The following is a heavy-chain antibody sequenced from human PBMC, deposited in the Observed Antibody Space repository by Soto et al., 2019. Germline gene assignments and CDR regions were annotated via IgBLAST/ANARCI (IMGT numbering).Heavy chain of an antibody. Sequence: VQLQESGPGLVKPSGTLSLTCAVSGASISSGNWWSWVRQSPGKGLEWIGEIYHSGSTNHNPSLKSRVIISIDKSRKLFSLKLSSVTAADTAVYFCASHRGNTFGPYDDWGQGTQVTVSS. CDR1: GASISSGNW. CDR3: ASHRGNTFGPYDD. CDR2: IYHSGST. D-gene: IGHD3-16*01. V-gene: IGHV4-4*02. J-gene: IGHJ4*01.